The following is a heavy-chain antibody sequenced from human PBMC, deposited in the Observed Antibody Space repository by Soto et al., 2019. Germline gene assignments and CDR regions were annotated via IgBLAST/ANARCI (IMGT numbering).Heavy chain of an antibody. CDR3: ARDWGIAVADNTRGGIFDY. D-gene: IGHD6-19*01. CDR2: ISAYNGNT. V-gene: IGHV1-18*01. CDR1: GYTFTSYG. Sequence: ASVKVSCKASGYTFTSYGISWVRQAPGQGLEWMGWISAYNGNTNYAQKLQGGVTMTTDTSTSTAYMELRSLRSDDTAVYYCARDWGIAVADNTRGGIFDYWSQGTLVTVSS. J-gene: IGHJ4*02.